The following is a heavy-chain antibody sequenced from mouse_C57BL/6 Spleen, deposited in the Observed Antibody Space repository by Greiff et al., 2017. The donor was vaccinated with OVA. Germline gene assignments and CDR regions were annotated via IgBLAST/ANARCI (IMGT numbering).Heavy chain of an antibody. J-gene: IGHJ2*01. Sequence: GKLVESGGGLVKPGGSLKLSCAASGFTFSSYAMSWVRQTPEKRLEWVATISDGGSYTYYPDNVKGRFTISRDNAKNNLYLQMSHLKSEDTAMYYCARDDYGSDYWGQGTTLTVSS. D-gene: IGHD1-1*01. CDR3: ARDDYGSDY. CDR2: ISDGGSYT. V-gene: IGHV5-4*01. CDR1: GFTFSSYA.